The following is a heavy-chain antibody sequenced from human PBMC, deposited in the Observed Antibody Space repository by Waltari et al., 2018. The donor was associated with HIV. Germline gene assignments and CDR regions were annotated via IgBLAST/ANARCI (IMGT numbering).Heavy chain of an antibody. J-gene: IGHJ4*02. Sequence: QVQLVQSGAELKKPGASVEFSCRASGYSFTAYYIHWVRQAPGQGLQWWGRINPISGSTNIPLTFQGRITMTSDTSSGAVFIELRGLKFNDTARYYCARGESVSVSNIPPGYRFDFWGQGTLITGSS. CDR3: ARGESVSVSNIPPGYRFDF. CDR1: GYSFTAYY. V-gene: IGHV1-2*06. CDR2: INPISGST. D-gene: IGHD2-15*01.